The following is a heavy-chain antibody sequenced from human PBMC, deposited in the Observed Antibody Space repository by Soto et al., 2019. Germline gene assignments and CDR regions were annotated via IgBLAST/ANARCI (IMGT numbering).Heavy chain of an antibody. D-gene: IGHD1-26*01. V-gene: IGHV1-18*04. Sequence: QVQLVQSGAEVKKPGASVKVSCKASGYSFTSSGFSWVRQAPGQGLEWMGWISAYNGNTNYAQKFKDRITLTTDTSTSTAYMELGNLRSDDTAVYYCARDLAKGGGSAGFDYWGQGTLVTVSS. CDR3: ARDLAKGGGSAGFDY. J-gene: IGHJ4*02. CDR1: GYSFTSSG. CDR2: ISAYNGNT.